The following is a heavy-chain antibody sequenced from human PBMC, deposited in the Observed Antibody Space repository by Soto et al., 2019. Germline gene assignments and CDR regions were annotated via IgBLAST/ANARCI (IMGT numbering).Heavy chain of an antibody. V-gene: IGHV4-39*01. CDR3: ARHDGSSYGMDV. D-gene: IGHD6-13*01. Sequence: SETLSLTCTVSGGSISSSSYYWGWIRQPPGKGLEWIGSIYYSGSTYYNPSLKSRVTISVDTSKNQFSLKLSSVTAADTAVYYCARHDGSSYGMDVWGQGTTVT. CDR1: GGSISSSSYY. CDR2: IYYSGST. J-gene: IGHJ6*02.